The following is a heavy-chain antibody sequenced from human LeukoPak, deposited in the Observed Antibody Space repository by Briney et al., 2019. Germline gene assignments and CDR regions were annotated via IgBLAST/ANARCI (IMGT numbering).Heavy chain of an antibody. D-gene: IGHD1-14*01. CDR3: ARGHNRLDY. Sequence: GGSLRLSCAASGFTFSNYWISWVRQAPGKGLEWVANIDQDGSEKSHVDSVKGRFTISRDNAKNSLYLLMNSLRADDTSVYYCARGHNRLDYWGQGTLVTVSS. J-gene: IGHJ4*02. V-gene: IGHV3-7*01. CDR2: IDQDGSEK. CDR1: GFTFSNYW.